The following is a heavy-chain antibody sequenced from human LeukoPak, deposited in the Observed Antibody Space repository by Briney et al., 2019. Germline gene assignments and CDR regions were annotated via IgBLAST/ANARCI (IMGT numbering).Heavy chain of an antibody. CDR1: GFTFSSYD. J-gene: IGHJ3*02. Sequence: PGGSLRLSCAASGFTFSSYDMHWVRQAPGKGLEWVAVISYDGSNKYYADSVKGRFTISRDNSKNTLYLQMNSLRAEDTAVYYCAKGPADYDSSGYYPRAFDIWGQGTMVTVSS. V-gene: IGHV3-30*18. D-gene: IGHD3-22*01. CDR2: ISYDGSNK. CDR3: AKGPADYDSSGYYPRAFDI.